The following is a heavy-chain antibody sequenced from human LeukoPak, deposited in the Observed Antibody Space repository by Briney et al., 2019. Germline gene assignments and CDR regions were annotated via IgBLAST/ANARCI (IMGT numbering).Heavy chain of an antibody. V-gene: IGHV1-69*13. CDR2: IIPIFGTA. Sequence: GASVKVSCKASGGTFSSYAISWVRQAPGQGLEWMGGIIPIFGTANYAQKFQGRVTITADESTSTAYMELSSLRSEDTAVYYCARDAASKDFGVVIIGRFDPWGQGTLVTVSS. D-gene: IGHD3-3*01. CDR1: GGTFSSYA. CDR3: ARDAASKDFGVVIIGRFDP. J-gene: IGHJ5*02.